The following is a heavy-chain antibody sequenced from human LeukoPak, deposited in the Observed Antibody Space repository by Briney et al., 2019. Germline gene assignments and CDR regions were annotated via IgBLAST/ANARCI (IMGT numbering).Heavy chain of an antibody. V-gene: IGHV4-34*01. J-gene: IGHJ1*01. Sequence: PSETLSLTCAVYGGSFSGYYWSWIRQPPGKGLEWIGEINHSGSTNYNPSLKSRVTISVDTSKNQFSLKLSSVTAADTAVYYCARHEGSSSGWYGEYFQHWGQGTLVTVSS. CDR2: INHSGST. CDR1: GGSFSGYY. D-gene: IGHD6-19*01. CDR3: ARHEGSSSGWYGEYFQH.